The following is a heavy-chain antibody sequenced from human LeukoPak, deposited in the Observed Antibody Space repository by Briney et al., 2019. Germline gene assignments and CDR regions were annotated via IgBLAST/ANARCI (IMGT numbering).Heavy chain of an antibody. Sequence: GGSLRLSCAASGFTFDDYAMHWVRQAPGKGLEWVSLISWDGGSTYYADSVKGRFTISRDNSKNSLYLQMNSLRAEDIALYYCAKDYGSGSYYKGGFDYWGQGTLVTVSS. CDR1: GFTFDDYA. D-gene: IGHD3-10*01. CDR2: ISWDGGST. V-gene: IGHV3-43D*03. CDR3: AKDYGSGSYYKGGFDY. J-gene: IGHJ4*02.